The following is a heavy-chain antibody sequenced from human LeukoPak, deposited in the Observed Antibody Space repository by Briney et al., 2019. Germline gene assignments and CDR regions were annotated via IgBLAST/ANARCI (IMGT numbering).Heavy chain of an antibody. V-gene: IGHV3-23*01. CDR1: GFTFSSYA. J-gene: IGHJ4*02. CDR3: AKREEYYYDSSGPLRY. Sequence: GGSLSLSCAASGFTFSSYAMSWARQAPGKGLEWVSAISGSGGSTYYADSVKGRFTFSRDNSKNTLYLQMNSLRAEDTAVYYCAKREEYYYDSSGPLRYWGQGTLVTVSS. CDR2: ISGSGGST. D-gene: IGHD3-22*01.